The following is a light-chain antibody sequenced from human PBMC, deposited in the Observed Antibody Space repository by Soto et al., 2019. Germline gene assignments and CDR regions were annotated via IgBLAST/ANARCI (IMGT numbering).Light chain of an antibody. V-gene: IGKV1-5*03. CDR1: QTISW. J-gene: IGKJ1*01. Sequence: DIQMTHSPSTLSGSELYIVTITCRSSQTISWLAWYQQKPGKAPKLLIYKASTLKSGVPSRFSGSGSGTEFTLTISSLQPDDFATYYCQHYNSYPWTFGQGTKWIS. CDR2: KAS. CDR3: QHYNSYPWT.